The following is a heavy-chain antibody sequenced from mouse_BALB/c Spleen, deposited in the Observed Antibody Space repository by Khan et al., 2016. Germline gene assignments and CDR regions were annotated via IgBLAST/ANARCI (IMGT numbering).Heavy chain of an antibody. CDR2: IYPYNGGT. J-gene: IGHJ2*01. CDR1: GYTFTDYN. Sequence: EVQLQESGPELVKPGASVKISCKASGYTFTDYNMHWVKQSHGKSLEWIGYIYPYNGGTGYNQKFKSKATLSVEHFSSTAYMDLRSLTSEDSAVDYCAREGNRACDYWGQGTTLTVSS. CDR3: AREGNRACDY. V-gene: IGHV1S29*02. D-gene: IGHD3-3*01.